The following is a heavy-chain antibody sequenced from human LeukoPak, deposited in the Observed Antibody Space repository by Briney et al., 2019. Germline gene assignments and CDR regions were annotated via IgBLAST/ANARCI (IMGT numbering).Heavy chain of an antibody. CDR3: ARAAYGKNWFDP. V-gene: IGHV1-8*01. Sequence: ASVKVSCKASGYTFTSYDINWVRQATGQGLEWMGWMNPNSGNTGYAQKFQGRVTMTRNTSISTAYMELSSLRSEDMAVYYCARAAYGKNWFDPWGQGTLVTVSS. D-gene: IGHD2-2*01. CDR1: GYTFTSYD. J-gene: IGHJ5*02. CDR2: MNPNSGNT.